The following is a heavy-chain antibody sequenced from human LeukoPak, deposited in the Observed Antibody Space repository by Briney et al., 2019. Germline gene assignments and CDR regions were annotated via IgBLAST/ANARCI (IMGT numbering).Heavy chain of an antibody. Sequence: GASVTVSCKASGYTFTSYDINWVRQATGQGPEWLGWMNPNCGNTGYAQKFQGRVTMTRSTSISTAYMELSSLRSEDTAVYYCARGRPDYNSFDPWGQGTLVTVSS. CDR2: MNPNCGNT. CDR1: GYTFTSYD. J-gene: IGHJ5*02. CDR3: ARGRPDYNSFDP. D-gene: IGHD1-14*01. V-gene: IGHV1-8*01.